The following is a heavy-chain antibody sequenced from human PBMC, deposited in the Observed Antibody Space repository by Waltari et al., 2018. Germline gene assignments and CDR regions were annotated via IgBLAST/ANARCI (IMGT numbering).Heavy chain of an antibody. V-gene: IGHV3-7*01. CDR1: GFDFSSYW. D-gene: IGHD2-15*01. J-gene: IGHJ2*01. Sequence: VQLVESGGGLVQPGGSLRLSCAVSGFDFSSYWMSWVRQVPGKGLEWVAKIKQDGSELYYVDSVRGRFTISRDNAKNSLYLQMNSLRAEDTAMYYCARDGEYCSGDKCYSYWYFDLWGRGTLVTVSS. CDR3: ARDGEYCSGDKCYSYWYFDL. CDR2: IKQDGSEL.